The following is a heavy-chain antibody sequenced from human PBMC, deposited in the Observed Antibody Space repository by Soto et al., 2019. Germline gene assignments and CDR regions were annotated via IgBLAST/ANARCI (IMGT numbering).Heavy chain of an antibody. CDR1: GGSISSGGYY. V-gene: IGHV4-61*08. CDR3: ARSTGYGDSFFDY. CDR2: IYYSGST. Sequence: SETLSLTCTVSGGSISSGGYYWSWIRQHPGKGLEWIGYIYYSGSTYYNPSLKSRVSISADTSKDQFSLRLTSVTAADTAVYYCARSTGYGDSFFDYWGQGILVTVSS. D-gene: IGHD4-17*01. J-gene: IGHJ4*02.